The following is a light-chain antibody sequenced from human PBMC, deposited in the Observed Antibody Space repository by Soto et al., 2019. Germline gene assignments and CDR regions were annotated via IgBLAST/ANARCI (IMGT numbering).Light chain of an antibody. CDR1: QNINNN. CDR2: GTS. J-gene: IGKJ4*01. V-gene: IGKV1-39*01. CDR3: QQSYNVPLT. Sequence: DIQMTQSPSSLSASVCDRVTISCLASQNINNNVNWYQQKPGTAPNLLIYGTSSLQTGVPSRFSGSGSGTDFTLTISTLQPEDFATYYCQQSYNVPLTFGGGTKVDIK.